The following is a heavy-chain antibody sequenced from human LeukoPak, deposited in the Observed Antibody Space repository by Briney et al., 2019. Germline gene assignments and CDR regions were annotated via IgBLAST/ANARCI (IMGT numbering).Heavy chain of an antibody. D-gene: IGHD6-19*01. CDR2: IYYSGST. V-gene: IGHV4-39*01. CDR1: GGSISSSSYY. CDR3: ARARYSSGWYPDY. Sequence: SETLSLTCTVSGGSISSSSYYWGWIRQPPGKGLEWIGSIYYSGSTYYNPSLKSRVTISVDTSKNQFSLKLSSVTAADTAVYYCARARYSSGWYPDYWGQGALVTVSS. J-gene: IGHJ4*02.